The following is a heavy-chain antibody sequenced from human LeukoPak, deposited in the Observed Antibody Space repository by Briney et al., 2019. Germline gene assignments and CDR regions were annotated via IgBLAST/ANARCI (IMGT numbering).Heavy chain of an antibody. D-gene: IGHD2-21*02. CDR2: INTDNGNT. CDR3: ARNTETAIPLPYYFDY. Sequence: ASVKVSFTASGYTFTSYAMHWVRQAPGQRLECMGWINTDNGNTKYSQKFQGRVTITRDTSASTAYMDLSSLRSEDTAVYYCARNTETAIPLPYYFDYWGQGTLVTVSS. V-gene: IGHV1-3*04. CDR1: GYTFTSYA. J-gene: IGHJ4*02.